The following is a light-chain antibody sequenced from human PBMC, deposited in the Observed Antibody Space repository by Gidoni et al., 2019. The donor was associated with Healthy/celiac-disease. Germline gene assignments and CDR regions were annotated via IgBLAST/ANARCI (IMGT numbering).Light chain of an antibody. J-gene: IGKJ5*01. Sequence: DIVRTQSPLSLPLTPVAPASISCRSSQSLLHSNGYNYLDWYLQKPGQSPQLLFDLGSNRAAGVPDRFSGSGSGTDFTLKISRVEDEDVGVYYCMQALQTPITFGQGTRLEIK. V-gene: IGKV2-28*01. CDR2: LGS. CDR3: MQALQTPIT. CDR1: QSLLHSNGYNY.